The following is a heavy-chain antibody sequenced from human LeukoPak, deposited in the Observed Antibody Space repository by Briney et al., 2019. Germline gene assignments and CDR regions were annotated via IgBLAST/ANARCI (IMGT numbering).Heavy chain of an antibody. CDR2: IIYNADST. CDR1: GFTFNTYA. J-gene: IGHJ4*02. V-gene: IGHV3-23*01. D-gene: IGHD3-9*01. Sequence: GGSLRLSCAVSGFTFNTYAMSWVRQAPGKGLEWVSTIIYNADSTDYADSVKGRFTISRDNSKTTLFLQMNSLRAEDTAVYYCAKPYSYGDYFDILTGRMTSIRDYWGQGTLVTVSS. CDR3: AKPYSYGDYFDILTGRMTSIRDY.